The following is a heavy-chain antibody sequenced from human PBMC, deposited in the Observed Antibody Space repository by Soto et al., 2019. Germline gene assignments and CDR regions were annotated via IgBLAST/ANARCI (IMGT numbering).Heavy chain of an antibody. V-gene: IGHV4-4*02. D-gene: IGHD3-10*01. CDR2: IYHSGRS. Sequence: QVQLQESGPGLVKPSGTLSLTCPVSGGSIRIGNWWCWVRHPPGRGLEWMGEIYHSGRSNYNPPLQSRVTRSVDKSQNQFSLKLSSVTAADTAVYYCVVYGSGSYFDYWGQGTLVTVSS. CDR3: VVYGSGSYFDY. J-gene: IGHJ4*02. CDR1: GGSIRIGNW.